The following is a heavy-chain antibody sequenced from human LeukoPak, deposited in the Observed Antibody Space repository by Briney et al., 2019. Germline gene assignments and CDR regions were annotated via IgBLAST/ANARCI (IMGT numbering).Heavy chain of an antibody. CDR1: GFIFSSYW. D-gene: IGHD5-18*01. Sequence: GGSLRLSCAASGFIFSSYWLAWVRQAPGKGLEWVANIKEDGSDKNYVDSVKGRFTISRDNAKNSLSLQMNSLRAEDTAVYYCARDAAYGYDRFDSWGQGTQVTVSS. J-gene: IGHJ4*02. CDR3: ARDAAYGYDRFDS. CDR2: IKEDGSDK. V-gene: IGHV3-7*01.